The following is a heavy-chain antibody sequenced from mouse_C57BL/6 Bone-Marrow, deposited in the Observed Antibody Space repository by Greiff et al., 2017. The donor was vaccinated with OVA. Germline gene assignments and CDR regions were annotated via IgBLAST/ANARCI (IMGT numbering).Heavy chain of an antibody. J-gene: IGHJ1*03. V-gene: IGHV1-59*01. CDR1: GYTFTSYW. Sequence: QQPGAELVRPGTSVKLSCKASGYTFTSYWMHWVKQRPGQGLEWIGVIDPSDSYTHYNQKFKGKATLTVDTSSSTAYMQLSSLTSEDSAVYYCARGITTVVAPDWYFDVWGTGTTVTVFS. D-gene: IGHD1-1*01. CDR3: ARGITTVVAPDWYFDV. CDR2: IDPSDSYT.